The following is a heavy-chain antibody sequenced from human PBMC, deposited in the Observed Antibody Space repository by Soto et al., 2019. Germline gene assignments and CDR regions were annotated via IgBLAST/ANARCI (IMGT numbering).Heavy chain of an antibody. CDR3: ARRGPYTYYDFWSGSGLDY. CDR2: IYWNDDK. CDR1: GFSLSTSGVG. V-gene: IGHV2-5*01. J-gene: IGHJ4*02. Sequence: SGPTLVNPTQTLTLTCTFSGFSLSTSGVGVGWIRQPPGKALEWLALIYWNDDKRYSPSLKSRLTITKDTSKNQVVLTMTNMDPVDTATYYCARRGPYTYYDFWSGSGLDYWGQGTLVTVSA. D-gene: IGHD3-3*01.